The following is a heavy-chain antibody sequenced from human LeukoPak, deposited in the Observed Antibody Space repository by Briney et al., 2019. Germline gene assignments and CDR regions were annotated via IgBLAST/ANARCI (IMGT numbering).Heavy chain of an antibody. CDR2: MYDTVNT. CDR3: ATIKRGYPYGYFDF. CDR1: GGSTSSHY. J-gene: IGHJ4*02. Sequence: PSETLSLTCTVSGGSTSSHYWSWVRQPPGKGLEWIGYMYDTVNTKDNPSLTSRLTLSADTSKNQFSLRLGSVTAADTAVYYCATIKRGYPYGYFDFWGQGILVTVSS. V-gene: IGHV4-59*11. D-gene: IGHD5-18*01.